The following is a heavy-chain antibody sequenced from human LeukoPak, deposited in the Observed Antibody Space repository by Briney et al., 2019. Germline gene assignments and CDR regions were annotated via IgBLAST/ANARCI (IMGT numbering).Heavy chain of an antibody. CDR2: ISSDGSTP. CDR1: GFSFRSYA. D-gene: IGHD2-8*01. V-gene: IGHV3-64*02. J-gene: IGHJ4*02. CDR3: ARVFGGHTNGLDY. Sequence: GGSLRLSCAAFGFSFRSYAMHWVRQAPGKGLEFVSAISSDGSTPYYADSVEGRFTISRDNSKNTLYLQMGSLRAEDMAVYYCARVFGGHTNGLDYWGQGTLVTVSS.